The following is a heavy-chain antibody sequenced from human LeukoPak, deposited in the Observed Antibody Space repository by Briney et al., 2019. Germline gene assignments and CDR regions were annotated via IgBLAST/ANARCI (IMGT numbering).Heavy chain of an antibody. CDR2: INPNSGGT. CDR3: ARDLAVRVEWELLPYDAFDI. Sequence: ASVKVSCKASGYTFNGYYMHWVRQAPGQGLEWMGWINPNSGGTNYAQKFQGRVTMTRDTSISTAYMELSRLRSDDTAVYYCARDLAVRVEWELLPYDAFDIWGQGTMVTVSS. V-gene: IGHV1-2*02. D-gene: IGHD1-26*01. CDR1: GYTFNGYY. J-gene: IGHJ3*02.